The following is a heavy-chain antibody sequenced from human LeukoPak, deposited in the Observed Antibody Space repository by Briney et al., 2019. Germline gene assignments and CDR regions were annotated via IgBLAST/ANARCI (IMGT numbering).Heavy chain of an antibody. J-gene: IGHJ3*02. CDR1: GYSISSGYY. CDR3: ARARTRNWADDAFDI. Sequence: SETLSLTCTVSGYSISSGYYWGWIRQPPGKGLEWIGSIYHSGSTYYNPSLKSRVTISVDRSKNQFSLKLSSVTAADTAVYYCARARTRNWADDAFDIWGQGTMVTVSS. V-gene: IGHV4-38-2*02. CDR2: IYHSGST. D-gene: IGHD7-27*01.